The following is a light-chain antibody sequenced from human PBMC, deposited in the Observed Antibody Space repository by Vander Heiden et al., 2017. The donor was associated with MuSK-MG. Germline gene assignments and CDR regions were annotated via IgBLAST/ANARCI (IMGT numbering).Light chain of an antibody. V-gene: IGKV3-20*01. CDR1: QYVGSTY. CDR2: GVS. J-gene: IGKJ4*01. Sequence: EIVFTQSPRIVSLSPGERATLSCRASQYVGSTYLAWYQQKSGQAPRLLINGVSNRASGIPDRFSGSGSGTDFTLTISRLEPEDSAVYYCQQDVSSPLTFGGGTKVEIK. CDR3: QQDVSSPLT.